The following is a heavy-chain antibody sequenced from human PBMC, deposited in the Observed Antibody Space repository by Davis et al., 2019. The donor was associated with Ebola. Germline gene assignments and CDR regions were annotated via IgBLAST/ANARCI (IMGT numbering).Heavy chain of an antibody. Sequence: GESLKISCAASGFTFSSYAMHWVRQAPGKGLEWVGVISYDGSIKYYANSVKGRFTISRDNSKDTLYLQMDSRRAEDTALYYCARDLMTTVTNYFGYWGQGTLVTVSS. CDR2: ISYDGSIK. D-gene: IGHD4-17*01. CDR3: ARDLMTTVTNYFGY. V-gene: IGHV3-30*04. J-gene: IGHJ4*02. CDR1: GFTFSSYA.